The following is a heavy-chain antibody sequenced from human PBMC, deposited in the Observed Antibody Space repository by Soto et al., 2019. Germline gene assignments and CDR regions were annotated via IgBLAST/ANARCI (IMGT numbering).Heavy chain of an antibody. CDR3: ARSPYSVSYLAYYDY. V-gene: IGHV3-30*03. J-gene: IGHJ4*02. Sequence: QVQLVESGGGVVQPGRCLRLSCAASGITFTSYGMHWVRQAPGKGLEWVAVISYDGSNKYYADSVKGRFTISRDNSKNTLYLQMNSLRAEDTAVYYCARSPYSVSYLAYYDYWGQGTLVTVSS. D-gene: IGHD1-26*01. CDR2: ISYDGSNK. CDR1: GITFTSYG.